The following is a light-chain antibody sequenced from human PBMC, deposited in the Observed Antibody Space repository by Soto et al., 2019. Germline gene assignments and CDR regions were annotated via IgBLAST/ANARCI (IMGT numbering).Light chain of an antibody. CDR1: QSVSSY. J-gene: IGKJ4*01. CDR3: QQRSNCPPT. Sequence: ELVLTQSPATLSLSPGEIATLSFRASQSVSSYLAWYQQKPSQAPRLLIYDASTMDTGIPARFSGSGAGTDVTLTISSLAPEDFAVYYWQQRSNCPPTFGGVTKVEIK. V-gene: IGKV3-11*01. CDR2: DAS.